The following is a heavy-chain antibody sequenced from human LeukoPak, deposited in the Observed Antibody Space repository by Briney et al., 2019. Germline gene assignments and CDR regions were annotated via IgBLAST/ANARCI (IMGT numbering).Heavy chain of an antibody. Sequence: SETLSLTCAVYGGSFSGYYWSWIRQPPGKGLEWIGEINHSGSTNYNPSLKSRVTISVDTSKNQFSLKLSSVTAADTAVYYCARGKYLGAYYFDYWGQGTLVTVSS. D-gene: IGHD3-10*01. CDR1: GGSFSGYY. J-gene: IGHJ4*02. V-gene: IGHV4-34*01. CDR2: INHSGST. CDR3: ARGKYLGAYYFDY.